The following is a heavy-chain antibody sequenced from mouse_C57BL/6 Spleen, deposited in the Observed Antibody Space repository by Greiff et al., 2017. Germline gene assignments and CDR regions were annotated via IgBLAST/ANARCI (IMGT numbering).Heavy chain of an antibody. D-gene: IGHD1-1*01. Sequence: VMLVESGPELVKPGASVKISCKASGYAFSSSWMNWVKQRPGKGLEWIGRFYPGDGDTNYNGKFKGKATLTADKSSSTAYMQLSSLTSEDSAVYFCAREGITTAMDYWGQGTSVTVSS. V-gene: IGHV1-82*01. CDR2: FYPGDGDT. CDR1: GYAFSSSW. J-gene: IGHJ4*01. CDR3: AREGITTAMDY.